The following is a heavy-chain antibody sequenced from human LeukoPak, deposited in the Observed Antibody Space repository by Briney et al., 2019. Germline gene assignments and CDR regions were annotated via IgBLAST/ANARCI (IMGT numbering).Heavy chain of an antibody. CDR1: GGSISSYY. CDR2: IYYSGST. V-gene: IGHV4-59*08. D-gene: IGHD1-26*01. CDR3: ARHSGSYPHYFDY. J-gene: IGHJ4*02. Sequence: SETLSLTCTVSGGSISSYYWSWIRQPPGKGQEWIGYIYYSGSTNYNPSLKSRVTISVDTSKNQFSLKLSSVTAADTAVYYCARHSGSYPHYFDYWGQGTLVTVSS.